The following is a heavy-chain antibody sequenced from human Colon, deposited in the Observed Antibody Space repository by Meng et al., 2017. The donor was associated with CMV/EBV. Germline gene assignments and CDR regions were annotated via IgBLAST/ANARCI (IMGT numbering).Heavy chain of an antibody. J-gene: IGHJ6*02. CDR3: ARLRGYYDSSGYYYYYGMDV. Sequence: GESLKISCAASGFPFSSHAMNWVRQAPGKGLEWVGRTRNKANSYTTEYAASVKGRFTISRDDSKNSLYLQMNSLKTEDTAVYYCARLRGYYDSSGYYYYYGMDVWGQGTTVTVSS. CDR1: GFPFSSHA. CDR2: TRNKANSYTT. V-gene: IGHV3-72*01. D-gene: IGHD3-22*01.